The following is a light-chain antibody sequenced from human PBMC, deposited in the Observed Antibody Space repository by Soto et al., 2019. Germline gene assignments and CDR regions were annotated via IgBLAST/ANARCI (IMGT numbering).Light chain of an antibody. CDR1: QSISTY. CDR3: QQSYSTPIT. CDR2: TTS. V-gene: IGKV1-39*01. J-gene: IGKJ5*01. Sequence: DIQMTQSPSSLSASVGDTFTITRMPSQSISTYLNWYQQKPGKAHNLLIYTTSSLHSGVTSRFSGSGSGTDFTLTISSLQPEDFATYYCQQSYSTPITVGPGTRLEIK.